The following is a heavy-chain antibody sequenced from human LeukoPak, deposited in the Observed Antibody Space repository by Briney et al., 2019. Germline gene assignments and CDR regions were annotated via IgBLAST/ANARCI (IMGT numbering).Heavy chain of an antibody. CDR1: GFTFSTYA. CDR2: ISSSGDDT. Sequence: GGSLRLSCAASGFTFSTYAMGWVRQAPGKGLEWVSAISSSGDDTYYADSVKGQFTISRDNSKNTLDLQMNSLRAEDTAMYHCAKVKALDAVASYFDYWGQGTLVTVSS. V-gene: IGHV3-23*01. CDR3: AKVKALDAVASYFDY. D-gene: IGHD2-8*01. J-gene: IGHJ4*02.